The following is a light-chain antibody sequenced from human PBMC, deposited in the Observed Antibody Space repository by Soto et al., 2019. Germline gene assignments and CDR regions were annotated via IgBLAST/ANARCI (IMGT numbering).Light chain of an antibody. Sequence: EIVLTQSPATLSLSPGERATLSCRASQSLSNFLVWYQQKPGQAPRLLIYDTSNRATGIPDTFSDSGSGTDFTLTISNLEPEDSSVYYCQHRANSWTFGQAPKAEIK. CDR1: QSLSNF. CDR2: DTS. V-gene: IGKV3-11*01. CDR3: QHRANSWT. J-gene: IGKJ1*01.